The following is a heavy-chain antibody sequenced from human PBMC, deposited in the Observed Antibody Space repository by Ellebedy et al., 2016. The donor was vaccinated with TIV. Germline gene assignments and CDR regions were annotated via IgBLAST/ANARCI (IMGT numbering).Heavy chain of an antibody. V-gene: IGHV5-51*01. J-gene: IGHJ4*02. D-gene: IGHD2-15*01. CDR2: IYPGDSNT. Sequence: KVSCKGSGYSFTSYWIGWVRQMPGKGLEWMGNIYPGDSNTAYSPAFQGQVTISADKSSSSAYLQWSRLKASETAMYYCVRGPLGYCSGCSCSADYWGQGTLVTVSS. CDR1: GYSFTSYW. CDR3: VRGPLGYCSGCSCSADY.